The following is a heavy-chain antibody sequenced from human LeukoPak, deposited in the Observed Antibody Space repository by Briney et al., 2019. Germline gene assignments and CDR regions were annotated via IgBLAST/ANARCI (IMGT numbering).Heavy chain of an antibody. CDR1: GFTFSDYY. J-gene: IGHJ6*02. CDR2: ISSSGSTI. D-gene: IGHD1-26*01. CDR3: ARWVNSGSYRKYYGMDV. V-gene: IGHV3-11*04. Sequence: GSLRLSCAASGFTFSDYYMSWIRQAPGKGLEWVSYISSSGSTIYYADSLKGRFTISRDNAKNSLFLQMDSLRAEDTAMYYCARWVNSGSYRKYYGMDVWGQGTTVTVSS.